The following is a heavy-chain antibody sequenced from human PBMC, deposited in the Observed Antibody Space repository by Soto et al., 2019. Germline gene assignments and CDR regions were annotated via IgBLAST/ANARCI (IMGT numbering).Heavy chain of an antibody. CDR2: ISYDGSNK. CDR3: AKDWAGATYY. CDR1: GFTFSSYG. Sequence: QVQLVESGGGVVQPGRSLRLSCAASGFTFSSYGMHWVRQAPGKGLEWVAVISYDGSNKYYADSVKGRFTISRDNSKNTLYLQMNSLRAEDTAVYYCAKDWAGATYYWGQGTLVTVSS. V-gene: IGHV3-30*18. J-gene: IGHJ4*02. D-gene: IGHD1-26*01.